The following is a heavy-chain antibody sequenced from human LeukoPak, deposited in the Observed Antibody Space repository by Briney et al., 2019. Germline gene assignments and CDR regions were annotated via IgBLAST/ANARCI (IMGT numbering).Heavy chain of an antibody. CDR1: GFTFSSYS. CDR2: ISSSSSYI. D-gene: IGHD6-19*01. V-gene: IGHV3-21*01. CDR3: ARDPGRGLYLDY. Sequence: GGSLRLSCAASGFTFSSYSMNWVRQAPGKGLEWVSSISSSSSYIYYADSVKGRFTISRDNAKNSLYLQMNSLRAEDTAVYYCARDPGRGLYLDYWGQGTLVTVSS. J-gene: IGHJ4*02.